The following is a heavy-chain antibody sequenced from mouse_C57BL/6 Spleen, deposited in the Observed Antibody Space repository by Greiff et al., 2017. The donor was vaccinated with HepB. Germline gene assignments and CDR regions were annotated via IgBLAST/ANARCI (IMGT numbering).Heavy chain of an antibody. CDR2: IYPRSGNT. V-gene: IGHV1-81*01. CDR3: ARYYSNNYAMDY. CDR1: GYTFTSYG. Sequence: QVQLQQSGAELARPGASVKLSCKASGYTFTSYGISWVKQRTGQGLEWIGEIYPRSGNTYYNEKFKGKATLPADKSSSTAYMELRSLTSEDSAVYFCARYYSNNYAMDYWGQGTSVTVAS. J-gene: IGHJ4*01. D-gene: IGHD2-5*01.